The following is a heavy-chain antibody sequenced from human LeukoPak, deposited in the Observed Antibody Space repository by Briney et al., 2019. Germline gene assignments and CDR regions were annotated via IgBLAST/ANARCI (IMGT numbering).Heavy chain of an antibody. D-gene: IGHD2-2*01. V-gene: IGHV1-2*04. Sequence: ASVKVSCKASGYTFTGYYMHWVRQAPGQGLEWMGWINPNSRGTNYAQKFQGWVTMTWDTSISTAYMELSRLRSDDTAVYYCARDSTAAAKFSFDYWGQGTLVTVSS. CDR2: INPNSRGT. CDR3: ARDSTAAAKFSFDY. J-gene: IGHJ4*02. CDR1: GYTFTGYY.